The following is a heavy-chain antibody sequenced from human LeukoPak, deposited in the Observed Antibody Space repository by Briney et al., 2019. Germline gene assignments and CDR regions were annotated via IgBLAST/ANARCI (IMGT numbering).Heavy chain of an antibody. V-gene: IGHV4-59*01. CDR2: VYYSGIT. CDR1: GGSISTYY. Sequence: SETLSLTCTVSGGSISTYYWSWIRQPPGKGLEWIGYVYYSGITNYNPSLKSRVTISVDTSKNQFSLRLSSVTAADTAVYYCAGALGSRYCSGGNCQSWEFDYWGQGTLVTVSS. J-gene: IGHJ4*02. D-gene: IGHD2-15*01. CDR3: AGALGSRYCSGGNCQSWEFDY.